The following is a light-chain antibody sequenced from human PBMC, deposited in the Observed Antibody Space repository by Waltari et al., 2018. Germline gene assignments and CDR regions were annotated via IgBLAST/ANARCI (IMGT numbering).Light chain of an antibody. Sequence: DIVMTQSPDSLAVSLGERATINCKSSQSVLYSSNNKNYLAWYQQKPGQPPKLLNYLASTRESGVPDRFSGSGSWTDFTLTSSSLQAEDVAVYYCQQYFDTPSFGPGTKVEIK. CDR3: QQYFDTPS. CDR2: LAS. CDR1: QSVLYSSNNKNY. V-gene: IGKV4-1*01. J-gene: IGKJ3*01.